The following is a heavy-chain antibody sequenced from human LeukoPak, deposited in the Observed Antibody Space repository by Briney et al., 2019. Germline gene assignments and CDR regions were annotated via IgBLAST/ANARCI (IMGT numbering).Heavy chain of an antibody. CDR1: GFIFSSYS. Sequence: PGGSLRLSCAASGFIFSSYSMNWVRQAPGKGLEWVSSISSSSSDIYYADSVKGRFTISRDNGKNTLYLQMNSLRAEDTAVYYCTRDQYYFDSSGLPDYWGQGTLVTVSS. D-gene: IGHD3-22*01. J-gene: IGHJ4*02. CDR3: TRDQYYFDSSGLPDY. CDR2: ISSSSSDI. V-gene: IGHV3-21*01.